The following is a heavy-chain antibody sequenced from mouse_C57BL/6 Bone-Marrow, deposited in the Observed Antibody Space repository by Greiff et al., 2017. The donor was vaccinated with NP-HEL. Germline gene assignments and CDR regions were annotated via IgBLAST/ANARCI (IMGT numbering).Heavy chain of an antibody. CDR2: INPYNGGT. D-gene: IGHD2-4*01. CDR1: GYTFTDYY. V-gene: IGHV1-19*01. Sequence: EVQLQQSGPVLVKPGASVKMSCKASGYTFTDYYMNWVKQSHGKSLEWIGVINPYNGGTSYNQKFKGKATLTVDKSSSTAYMELNSLTSEDSAVYYCARKGGYDYFSYWYFDVWGTGTTVTVSS. CDR3: ARKGGYDYFSYWYFDV. J-gene: IGHJ1*03.